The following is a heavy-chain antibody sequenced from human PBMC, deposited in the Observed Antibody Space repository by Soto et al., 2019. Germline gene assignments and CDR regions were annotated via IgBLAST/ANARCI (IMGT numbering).Heavy chain of an antibody. CDR2: IYYSGTTT. Sequence: SETLSLTCTVAGGSINRYYWTWIRQPPGKGLEWMGYIYYSGTTTNYNPSLKSRVTLTVDTSKNQFSLKLSSVTAADTAVYYCARLGGSYAVPHFDYWGQGTLVTVSS. D-gene: IGHD1-26*01. CDR3: ARLGGSYAVPHFDY. CDR1: GGSINRYY. J-gene: IGHJ4*02. V-gene: IGHV4-59*08.